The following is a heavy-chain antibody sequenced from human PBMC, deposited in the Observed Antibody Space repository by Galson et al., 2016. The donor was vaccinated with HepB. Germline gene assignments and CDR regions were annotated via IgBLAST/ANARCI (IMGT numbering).Heavy chain of an antibody. J-gene: IGHJ4*02. Sequence: SLRLSCAASGFTFSSYWIHWVRQVPGKGLVWVSRINSDGSSTSYADSVKGRFTISRDNAKNTLYLQMNSLGDEDTAVYYCARDAEYRNGWYPHYWGQGTLVTVSS. V-gene: IGHV3-74*01. D-gene: IGHD6-19*01. CDR1: GFTFSSYW. CDR3: ARDAEYRNGWYPHY. CDR2: INSDGSST.